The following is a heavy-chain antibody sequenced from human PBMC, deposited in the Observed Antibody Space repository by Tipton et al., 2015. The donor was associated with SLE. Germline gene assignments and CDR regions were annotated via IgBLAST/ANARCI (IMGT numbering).Heavy chain of an antibody. Sequence: GLVKPSETLSLTCTVSGDSISSYYWSWIRQPPGKGLEWIGYIYYSGSTNYNPSLKSRVNISIDTSKNQFSLNLNSVTAADTAMYYCARDGGASDIWGQGTMVTVSS. CDR1: GDSISSYY. J-gene: IGHJ3*02. CDR3: ARDGGASDI. V-gene: IGHV4-59*01. CDR2: IYYSGST.